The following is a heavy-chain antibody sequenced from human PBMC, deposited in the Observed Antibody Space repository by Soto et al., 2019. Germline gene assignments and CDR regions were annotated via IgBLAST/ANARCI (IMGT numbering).Heavy chain of an antibody. D-gene: IGHD3-16*02. CDR2: IYYSGST. V-gene: IGHV4-39*01. J-gene: IGHJ5*02. Sequence: SETLSLTCTVSGGSISSSSYYWGWIRQPPGKGLEWIGSIYYSGSTYYNPSLKSRVTISVDTSKNQFSLKLSSVTAADTAVYYCARQQAGPDYVWGSYRPPNWFDHWGQGTLVTVSS. CDR1: GGSISSSSYY. CDR3: ARQQAGPDYVWGSYRPPNWFDH.